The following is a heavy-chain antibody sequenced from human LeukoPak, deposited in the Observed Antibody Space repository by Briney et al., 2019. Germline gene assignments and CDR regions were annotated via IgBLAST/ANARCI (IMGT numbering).Heavy chain of an antibody. V-gene: IGHV4-39*07. CDR1: GGSISSSTYY. D-gene: IGHD6-13*01. J-gene: IGHJ5*02. CDR3: ARDDGGNSWMPGSFDP. CDR2: IYYSGNT. Sequence: PSETLSLTCTVSGGSISSSTYYWGWIRQPPGKGLEWIGSIYYSGNTYYNPSLKSRVTISVDRSKNQFSLNLSSVTAADTALYYCARDDGGNSWMPGSFDPWGQGKLVTVSS.